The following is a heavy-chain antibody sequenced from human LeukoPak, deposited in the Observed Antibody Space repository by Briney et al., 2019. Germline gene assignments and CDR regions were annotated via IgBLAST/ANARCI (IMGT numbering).Heavy chain of an antibody. J-gene: IGHJ5*02. CDR2: IYPDDSDA. D-gene: IGHD2-8*01. CDR1: GYTFTTYW. V-gene: IGHV5-51*01. CDR3: ARQRGASGTINYFDP. Sequence: GESLKISCETPGYTFTTYWIGWVRQMPGTGLEWVGAIYPDDSDARYSPSSQGQVIISADKSTRTAYLQWSSLKASDTAIYYCARQRGASGTINYFDPWGQGTLVTVSS.